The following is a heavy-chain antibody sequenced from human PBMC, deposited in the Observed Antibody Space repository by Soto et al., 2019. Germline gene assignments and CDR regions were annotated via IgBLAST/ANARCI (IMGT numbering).Heavy chain of an antibody. D-gene: IGHD3-10*01. CDR2: IYYSGST. V-gene: IGHV4-59*01. Sequence: TLSLTCTVSGGSISSYYWSWIRQPPGKGLEWIGYIYYSGSTNYNPSLKSRVTISVDTSKNQFSLKLSSVTAADTAVYYCARSDGSGSYDLDYWGQGTLVTVSS. CDR1: GGSISSYY. J-gene: IGHJ4*02. CDR3: ARSDGSGSYDLDY.